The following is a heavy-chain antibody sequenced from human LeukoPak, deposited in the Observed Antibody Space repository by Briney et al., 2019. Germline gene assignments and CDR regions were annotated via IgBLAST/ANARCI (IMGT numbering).Heavy chain of an antibody. J-gene: IGHJ4*02. Sequence: PGGSLRLSCAASGFTFSSYSMNWVRQAPGKGLEWVSSISSSSSYIYYADSVKGRFTISRDNAKNSLYLQMNSLRAEDTAVYYCASTSLRYSSGWYYFDYWGQGTLVTVSS. CDR1: GFTFSSYS. CDR2: ISSSSSYI. D-gene: IGHD6-19*01. V-gene: IGHV3-21*01. CDR3: ASTSLRYSSGWYYFDY.